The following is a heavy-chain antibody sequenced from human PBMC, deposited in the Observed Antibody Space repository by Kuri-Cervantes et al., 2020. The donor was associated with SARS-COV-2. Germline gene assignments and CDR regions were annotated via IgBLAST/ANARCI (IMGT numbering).Heavy chain of an antibody. CDR2: INWNGGST. D-gene: IGHD1-26*01. J-gene: IGHJ4*02. CDR1: GFTFDDYG. V-gene: IGHV3-20*04. CDR3: ATLVGARPN. Sequence: GESLKISCAASGFTFDDYGMSWVRQAPGKGLEWVPGINWNGGSTGYADSVKGRFTISRDNAKNPLYLQMNSLRAEDTALYYCATLVGARPNWGQGTLVTVSS.